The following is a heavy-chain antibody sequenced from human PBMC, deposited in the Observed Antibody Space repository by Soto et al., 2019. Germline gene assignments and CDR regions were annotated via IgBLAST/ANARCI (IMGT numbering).Heavy chain of an antibody. J-gene: IGHJ4*02. CDR1: GGTFSSYR. Sequence: QVQLVQSGAEVKKPGSSVKVSCKASGGTFSSYRINWVRQAPGQGLEWVGGIVPIYRTADSAQKFQGRVTITADESARTSYMELRRLESQYPAVYYCVRDSGAKLSSSWGQGTLVTVSS. CDR3: VRDSGAKLSSS. D-gene: IGHD6-13*01. CDR2: IVPIYRTA. V-gene: IGHV1-69*01.